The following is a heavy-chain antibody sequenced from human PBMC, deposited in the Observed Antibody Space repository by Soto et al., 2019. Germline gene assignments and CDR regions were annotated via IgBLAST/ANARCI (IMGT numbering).Heavy chain of an antibody. CDR2: IYYSGST. V-gene: IGHV4-31*03. CDR1: GGSISSGGYY. D-gene: IGHD2-15*01. Sequence: PSETLSLTCTVSGGSISSGGYYWSWIRQHPGKGLEWIGYIYYSGSTYYNPSLKSRVTISVDTSKNQFSLKLSSVTAADTAVYYCARAFKYCSGGSCPVDGDYYGMDVWGQGTTVTVSS. CDR3: ARAFKYCSGGSCPVDGDYYGMDV. J-gene: IGHJ6*02.